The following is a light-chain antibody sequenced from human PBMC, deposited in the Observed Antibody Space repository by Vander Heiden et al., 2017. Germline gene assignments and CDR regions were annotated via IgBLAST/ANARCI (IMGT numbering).Light chain of an antibody. CDR2: DAS. CDR1: QSINIW. V-gene: IGKV1-5*01. CDR3: QQENSSPWT. J-gene: IGKJ1*01. Sequence: DIQMTQSPSTLSASVGDRVSITCRASQSINIWLAWYQQKPGKAPNLLIYDASTLESGVPSRFSGSGSGAEFTLTISSLQPDDFATYYCQQENSSPWTFGQRTKVDIK.